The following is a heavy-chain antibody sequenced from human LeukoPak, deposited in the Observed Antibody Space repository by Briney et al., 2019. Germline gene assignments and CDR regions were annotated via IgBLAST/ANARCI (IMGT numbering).Heavy chain of an antibody. CDR2: INYSGST. D-gene: IGHD3-10*01. CDR1: GGSISGYY. CDR3: ARGGSGEGY. Sequence: PSETLSLTCTVSGGSISGYYWSWIRQPPGKGLEWIGYINYSGSTAYNPSLKSRVTISADTSKNQFSLKLSSVTAADTAVYYCARGGSGEGYWGQGTLVTVSS. J-gene: IGHJ4*02. V-gene: IGHV4-59*12.